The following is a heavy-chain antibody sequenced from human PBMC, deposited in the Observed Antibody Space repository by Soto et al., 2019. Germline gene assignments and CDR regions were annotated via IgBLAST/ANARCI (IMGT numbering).Heavy chain of an antibody. Sequence: SETLSLTCTVSGGSISSSSYYWGWIRQPPGKGLEWIGSIYYSGSTYYNPSLKSRVTISVDTPKNQFSLKLSSVTAADTAVYYCARPIYSGSYFYYYGMDVWGQGTTVTVSS. CDR3: ARPIYSGSYFYYYGMDV. D-gene: IGHD1-26*01. J-gene: IGHJ6*02. V-gene: IGHV4-39*01. CDR2: IYYSGST. CDR1: GGSISSSSYY.